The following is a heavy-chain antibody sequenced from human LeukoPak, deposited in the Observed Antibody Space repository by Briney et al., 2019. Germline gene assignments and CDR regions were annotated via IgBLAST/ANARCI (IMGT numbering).Heavy chain of an antibody. CDR1: GGTFSSYA. D-gene: IGHD2-2*02. CDR3: ARDRGHCSSTSCYTPWGETRGDAFDI. V-gene: IGHV1-69*05. J-gene: IGHJ3*02. Sequence: SVKVSCKASGGTFSSYAISWVRQAPGQGFEWMGGIIPIFGTANYAQKFQGRVTITTDESTSTAYMELSSLRSEDTAVYYCARDRGHCSSTSCYTPWGETRGDAFDIWGQGTMVTVSS. CDR2: IIPIFGTA.